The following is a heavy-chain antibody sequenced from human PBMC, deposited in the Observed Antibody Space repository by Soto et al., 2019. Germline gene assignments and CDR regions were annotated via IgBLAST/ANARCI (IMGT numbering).Heavy chain of an antibody. Sequence: PSETLSLTCTVSGGSISNGDYYWNWIRQPPGKGLEWIGYVYYSGSAYYNPSLKSRVTISVDTSKNQFSLKLNSVTAADTAVYYCATAGYSGYNWHDWGQGILVTVSS. J-gene: IGHJ4*02. D-gene: IGHD5-12*01. CDR3: ATAGYSGYNWHD. CDR1: GGSISNGDYY. CDR2: VYYSGSA. V-gene: IGHV4-30-4*01.